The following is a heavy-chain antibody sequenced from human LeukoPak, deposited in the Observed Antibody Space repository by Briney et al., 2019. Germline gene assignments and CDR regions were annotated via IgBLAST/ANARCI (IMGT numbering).Heavy chain of an antibody. V-gene: IGHV1-18*01. CDR3: ARALTLITIFGVVNVWFDP. CDR2: ISAYNGNT. J-gene: IGHJ5*02. CDR1: GYTFTSYG. D-gene: IGHD3-3*01. Sequence: GASVKVSCKASGYTFTSYGISWVRQAPGQGLEWMGWISAYNGNTNYAQKLQGRVIMTTDTSTSTAYMELRSLRSDDTAVYYCARALTLITIFGVVNVWFDPWGQGTLVTVSS.